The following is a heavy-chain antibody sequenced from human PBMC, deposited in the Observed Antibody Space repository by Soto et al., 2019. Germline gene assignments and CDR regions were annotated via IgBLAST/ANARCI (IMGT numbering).Heavy chain of an antibody. V-gene: IGHV4-59*08. D-gene: IGHD1-1*01. Sequence: QVQLQQSGPGLVKPSETLSLTCSVSSGPSSSHNWGWIRQPPGRGLEWIGYVYSTGGTSYNPSLKRRVTISADTSTNHISLTLTSVTAADTAVYYCVRQGIGNLHGLVDVWGQGTMVRVSS. CDR2: VYSTGGT. J-gene: IGHJ6*02. CDR1: SGPSSSHN. CDR3: VRQGIGNLHGLVDV.